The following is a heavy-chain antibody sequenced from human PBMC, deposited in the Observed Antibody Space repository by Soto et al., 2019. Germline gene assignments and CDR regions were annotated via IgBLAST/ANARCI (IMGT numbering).Heavy chain of an antibody. CDR3: ARVSSGWYYFDY. CDR1: GGSISSSSYY. V-gene: IGHV4-39*01. J-gene: IGHJ4*02. Sequence: SETLSLTCTVSGGSISSSSYYWGWIRQPPGKGLEWIGSIYYSGSTYYNPSLKSRVTISVDTPKNLFSLKLSSVTAADTAVYYCARVSSGWYYFDYWGQGTLVTVSS. D-gene: IGHD6-19*01. CDR2: IYYSGST.